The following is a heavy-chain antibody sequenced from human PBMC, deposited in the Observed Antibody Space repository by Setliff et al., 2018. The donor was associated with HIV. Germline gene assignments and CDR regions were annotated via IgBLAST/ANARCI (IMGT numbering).Heavy chain of an antibody. V-gene: IGHV3-20*04. CDR2: INWNGGST. CDR3: AKGGYGGAYYVAGY. Sequence: PGGSLRLSCAASGFTFDDYGMSWVRQAPGKGLEWVSGINWNGGSTGYADSVKGRFTISRDNAKNSLYLQMNSLRVEDSAVYYCAKGGYGGAYYVAGYWGQGTKVTVSS. J-gene: IGHJ4*02. CDR1: GFTFDDYG. D-gene: IGHD5-18*01.